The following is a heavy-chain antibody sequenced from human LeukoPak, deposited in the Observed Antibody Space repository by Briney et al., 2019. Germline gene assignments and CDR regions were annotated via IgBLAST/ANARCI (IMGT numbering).Heavy chain of an antibody. Sequence: GGSLRLSCAASGFTFSSYAMHGVRQAPGKGLEWVAVISYDGSNKYYADSVTGRFTVSRDNSKNTLYLQMNSLRAEDTAVYYCARGSSWELSDWGQGTLVTVSS. CDR1: GFTFSSYA. CDR2: ISYDGSNK. J-gene: IGHJ4*02. D-gene: IGHD1-26*01. V-gene: IGHV3-30*04. CDR3: ARGSSWELSD.